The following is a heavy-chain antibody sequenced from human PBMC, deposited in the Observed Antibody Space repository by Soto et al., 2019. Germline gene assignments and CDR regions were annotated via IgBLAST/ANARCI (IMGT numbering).Heavy chain of an antibody. CDR1: GYTFTSYA. D-gene: IGHD3-22*01. J-gene: IGHJ3*02. Sequence: ASVKVSCTASGYTFTSYAMHWVRQAPGQXLELMGXINACNGNTKYSQKFQGRVTMTTDTSASTAYMELSSRRSEDTAVYDCARDLRDSRTLDIWGQGTMVTVSS. CDR3: ARDLRDSRTLDI. V-gene: IGHV1-3*01. CDR2: INACNGNT.